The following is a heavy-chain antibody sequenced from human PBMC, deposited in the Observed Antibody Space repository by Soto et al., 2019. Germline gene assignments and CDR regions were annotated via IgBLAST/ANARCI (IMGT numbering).Heavy chain of an antibody. CDR3: ARALETLAGADNWY. CDR1: GYTFTRSG. CDR2: IRGYNGDT. J-gene: IGHJ4*02. D-gene: IGHD6-13*01. V-gene: IGHV1-18*04. Sequence: AAVKVSCTASGYTFTRSGISWVRQAPGQGLEWMGWIRGYNGDTNYAQKIQGRVTMTTDTSTSTAYMELRSLRSDDTAVYYCARALETLAGADNWYWGQGSLDTVSS.